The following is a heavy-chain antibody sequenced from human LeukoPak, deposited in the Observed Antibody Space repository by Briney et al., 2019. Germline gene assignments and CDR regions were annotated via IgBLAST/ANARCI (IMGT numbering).Heavy chain of an antibody. CDR1: GNSFSSYV. CDR3: ATYASRTSIYGMDV. J-gene: IGHJ6*02. CDR2: INTNSGNP. D-gene: IGHD2-21*02. V-gene: IGHV7-4-1*02. Sequence: GASVKVSCKASGNSFSSYVMNWVRQAPGQGLEWMGWINTNSGNPTYAQGFTGRFVLSLDSSVSTAYLQISSLKAEDTAVYYCATYASRTSIYGMDVWGQGTTVTVSS.